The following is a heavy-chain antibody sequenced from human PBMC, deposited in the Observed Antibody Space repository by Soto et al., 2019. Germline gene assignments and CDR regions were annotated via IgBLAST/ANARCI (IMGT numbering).Heavy chain of an antibody. D-gene: IGHD1-1*01. V-gene: IGHV3-74*01. Sequence: EVQLVESGGGLVQPGGSLRLSCVVSGFTFSSYWMHWVRQVPGKGLVWVSRINGDGTSRTYADSVKGRFTISRDNAKNTLFLQMNSLRAEDTAVYYWARGTIGISDYWGQGTLVTVSS. CDR2: INGDGTSR. CDR3: ARGTIGISDY. J-gene: IGHJ4*02. CDR1: GFTFSSYW.